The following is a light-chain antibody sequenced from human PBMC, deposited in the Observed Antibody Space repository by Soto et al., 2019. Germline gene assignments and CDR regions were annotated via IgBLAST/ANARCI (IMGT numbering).Light chain of an antibody. CDR2: GAS. J-gene: IGKJ4*01. V-gene: IGKV1-17*03. Sequence: DIQMTQSPSSVSASVGDRVTITCRASQGISNSLAWFQQKPGRVPKRLIYGASTLQSWAPSSFSGSASGAAFTLTISSLQPEDFATYYCLQYNSYPFTFGGGTKVDI. CDR1: QGISNS. CDR3: LQYNSYPFT.